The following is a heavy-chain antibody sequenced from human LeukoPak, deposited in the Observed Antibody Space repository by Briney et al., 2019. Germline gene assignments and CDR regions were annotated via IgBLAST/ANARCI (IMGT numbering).Heavy chain of an antibody. Sequence: ASVKVSCKASGYTFTSYGISWVQQAPGQGLECMGWISAYNGNTNYAQKLPGRATMTTDTSTSTAYMELRSLRSDDTAVYYCARAVAPSSSWYRTYYYYYMDVWGKGTTVTISS. D-gene: IGHD6-13*01. J-gene: IGHJ6*03. CDR2: ISAYNGNT. CDR1: GYTFTSYG. V-gene: IGHV1-18*01. CDR3: ARAVAPSSSWYRTYYYYYMDV.